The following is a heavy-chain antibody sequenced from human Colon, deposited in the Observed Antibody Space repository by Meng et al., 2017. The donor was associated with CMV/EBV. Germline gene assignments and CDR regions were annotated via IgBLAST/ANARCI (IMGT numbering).Heavy chain of an antibody. V-gene: IGHV4-30-4*01. CDR1: GASISSADKY. J-gene: IGHJ4*02. D-gene: IGHD5-12*01. CDR2: IYYIGTA. CDR3: ARDAPPRSGYNDF. Sequence: SETLSLTCTVSGASISSADKYWSWIRQPPGKGLEWIGYIYYIGTARYNSSLEFRATISVDTSKNQFSLSLKSVTAADTAVYYCARDAPPRSGYNDFWGLGKLVTVSS.